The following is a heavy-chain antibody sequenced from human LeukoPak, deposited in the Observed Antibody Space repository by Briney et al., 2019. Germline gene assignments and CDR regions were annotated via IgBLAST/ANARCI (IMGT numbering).Heavy chain of an antibody. CDR2: IYYSGST. J-gene: IGHJ1*01. CDR3: ARDEVVVPAVLEYFQH. Sequence: SETLSLTCTVSGGSISSSSYYWGWIRQPPGKGLEWIGSIYYSGSTYYNPSLKSRVTISVDTSKNQFSLKLSSVTAADTAVYYCARDEVVVPAVLEYFQHWGQGTLVTVSS. V-gene: IGHV4-39*07. D-gene: IGHD2-2*01. CDR1: GGSISSSSYY.